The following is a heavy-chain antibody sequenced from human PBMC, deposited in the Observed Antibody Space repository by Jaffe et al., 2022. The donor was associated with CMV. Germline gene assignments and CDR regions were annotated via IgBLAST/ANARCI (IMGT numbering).Heavy chain of an antibody. CDR3: ARDRGEYYVSGNYFFDY. Sequence: QVQLQESGPGLVKPSETLSLTCTVSGGSISSSYWSWIRQPAGKGLEWIGRIYTGESTDYNPSLKSRVTMSLDTSKNQFSLKLSSVTAADTAVYYCARDRGEYYVSGNYFFDYWGQGALVTVSS. CDR1: GGSISSSY. D-gene: IGHD3-10*01. V-gene: IGHV4-4*07. J-gene: IGHJ4*02. CDR2: IYTGEST.